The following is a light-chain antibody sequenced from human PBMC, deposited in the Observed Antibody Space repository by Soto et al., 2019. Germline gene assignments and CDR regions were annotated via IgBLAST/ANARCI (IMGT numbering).Light chain of an antibody. CDR2: DVS. Sequence: DIQMTQSPSTLSASVGDRVTITCRASQNITTWLAWYQQKPGKAPKFMIYDVSSLKSGVPSRFSGSGSGTEFTLTMSSLQPDEFAAYYCQQYDSYLYTFGQGTKLESK. J-gene: IGKJ2*01. V-gene: IGKV1-5*01. CDR3: QQYDSYLYT. CDR1: QNITTW.